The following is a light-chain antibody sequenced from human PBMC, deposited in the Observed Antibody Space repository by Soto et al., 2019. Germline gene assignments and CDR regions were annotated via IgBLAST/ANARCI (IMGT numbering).Light chain of an antibody. Sequence: QSVLTQPPSVSGAPGQRVTISCTGSSSNIGAGYDVHWYQQLPGTAPKLIIYGTTNRPSGVPDRFSGSKSGTSASLAITGLQAEDAADYYCQSYDGTLSGSYVFGIGTKVTVL. CDR2: GTT. V-gene: IGLV1-40*01. CDR1: SSNIGAGYD. CDR3: QSYDGTLSGSYV. J-gene: IGLJ1*01.